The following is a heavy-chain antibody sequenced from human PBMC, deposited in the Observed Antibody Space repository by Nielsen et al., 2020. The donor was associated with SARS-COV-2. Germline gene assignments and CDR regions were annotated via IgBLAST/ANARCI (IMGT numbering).Heavy chain of an antibody. V-gene: IGHV1-69*13. D-gene: IGHD6-6*01. Sequence: SVKVSCKASGGTFSSYAISWVRKAPGQGLEWMGGIIPIFGTANYAQKFQGRVTITADESTSTAYMELSSLRSEDTAVYYCARSETSLNYYGMDVWGQGTTVTVSS. CDR1: GGTFSSYA. J-gene: IGHJ6*02. CDR2: IIPIFGTA. CDR3: ARSETSLNYYGMDV.